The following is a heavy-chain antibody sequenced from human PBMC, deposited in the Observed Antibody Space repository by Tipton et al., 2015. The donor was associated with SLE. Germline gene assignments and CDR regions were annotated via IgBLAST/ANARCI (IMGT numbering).Heavy chain of an antibody. Sequence: TLSLTCSVSGGFIGSSSYYWGWIRQPPGKGLEWIGSVSYLGSTSYNATLESRVTISIDTSKNQFSLKMTSVTAADTAVYYCARRSTTPYFDFWGQGRLVTVSS. V-gene: IGHV4-39*07. CDR3: ARRSTTPYFDF. CDR2: VSYLGST. CDR1: GGFIGSSSYY. D-gene: IGHD1-14*01. J-gene: IGHJ4*02.